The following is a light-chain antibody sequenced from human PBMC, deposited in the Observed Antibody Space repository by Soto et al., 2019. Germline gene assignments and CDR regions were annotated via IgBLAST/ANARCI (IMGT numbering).Light chain of an antibody. CDR2: RNN. CDR3: TTWDDNLSGVV. CDR1: TSNVGSNY. V-gene: IGLV1-47*01. J-gene: IGLJ2*01. Sequence: QSVVTQPPSTSGTPGQRVTISCSGSTSNVGSNYVYWYQQFPGMAPKLLIYRNNQRPPGVPDRFSGSKSGTSASLAISGLRSEDEADYYCTTWDDNLSGVVFGGGTKLTVL.